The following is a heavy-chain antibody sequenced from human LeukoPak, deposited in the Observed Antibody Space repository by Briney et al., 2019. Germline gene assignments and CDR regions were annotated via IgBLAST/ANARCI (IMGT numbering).Heavy chain of an antibody. J-gene: IGHJ3*02. CDR3: ASLRSMIVGPTGAFDI. Sequence: GASVKVSCKASGYTFTGDYMHWVRQAPGQGLEWMGGIIPIFGTANYAQKFQGRVTVTADESTSTAYMELSSLRSEDTAVYYCASLRSMIVGPTGAFDIWGQGTMVTVSS. V-gene: IGHV1-69*13. CDR2: IIPIFGTA. CDR1: GYTFTGDY. D-gene: IGHD3-22*01.